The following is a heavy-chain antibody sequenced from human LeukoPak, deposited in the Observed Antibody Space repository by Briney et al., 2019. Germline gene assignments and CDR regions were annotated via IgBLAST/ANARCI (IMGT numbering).Heavy chain of an antibody. V-gene: IGHV3-48*03. CDR2: ISSSGITI. D-gene: IGHD5-18*01. CDR1: GLLFSGFE. J-gene: IGHJ6*03. CDR3: ARDGGSYGYSRHYYMEV. Sequence: GGSLRLSCAAYGLLFSGFEVNWVRQAPGKGLEWVSYISSSGITIYYAYSVKGRFTISRDNPKNSLYLQMNSLRAEDAAVYYCARDGGSYGYSRHYYMEVWGKGTTVTGSS.